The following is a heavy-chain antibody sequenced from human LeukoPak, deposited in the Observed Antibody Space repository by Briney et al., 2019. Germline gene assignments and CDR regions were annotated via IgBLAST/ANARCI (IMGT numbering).Heavy chain of an antibody. CDR2: ISSSSSSYT. CDR1: GFTFSDYY. V-gene: IGHV3-11*05. D-gene: IGHD6-19*01. CDR3: ARVRASSGWYDAFDI. Sequence: GGSLRLSCAASGFTFSDYYMSWIRQAPGKGLEWVSYISSSSSSYTNYADSVKGRFTISRDNAKNSLYLQMNSLRAEDTAVYYCARVRASSGWYDAFDIWGQGTMVTVSS. J-gene: IGHJ3*02.